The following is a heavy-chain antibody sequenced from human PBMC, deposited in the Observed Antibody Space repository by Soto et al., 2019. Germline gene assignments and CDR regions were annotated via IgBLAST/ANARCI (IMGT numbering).Heavy chain of an antibody. CDR3: AHRRSPVYATPVATKTNWFDP. J-gene: IGHJ5*02. CDR2: IYWDDDN. Sequence: QITLKESGPTLVKPTQPLTLTCTFSGFSLSTSGVGVGWIRQPPGKALEWLALIYWDDDNRYRPSLKSRLTITQDTPKSQVVLTMTNMDPSDTATYYSAHRRSPVYATPVATKTNWFDPWGQGTPVTVSS. D-gene: IGHD2-8*01. CDR1: GFSLSTSGVG. V-gene: IGHV2-5*02.